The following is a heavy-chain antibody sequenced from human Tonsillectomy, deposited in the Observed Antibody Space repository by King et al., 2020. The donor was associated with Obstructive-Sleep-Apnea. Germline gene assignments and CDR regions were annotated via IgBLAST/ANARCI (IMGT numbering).Heavy chain of an antibody. J-gene: IGHJ2*01. D-gene: IGHD3-22*01. CDR2: MKSKTDGGTT. CDR3: TTPNYSYPYWYFDL. Sequence: EVQLVESGGGLGKPGGSLRLSCAASGFTFSNAWMSWVRQAPGKGLEWVGRMKSKTDGGTTDYAAPVKGRFTISRDDSKNTLYLQMNSLKTEDTAVYYCTTPNYSYPYWYFDLWGRGTLVTVSS. CDR1: GFTFSNAW. V-gene: IGHV3-15*01.